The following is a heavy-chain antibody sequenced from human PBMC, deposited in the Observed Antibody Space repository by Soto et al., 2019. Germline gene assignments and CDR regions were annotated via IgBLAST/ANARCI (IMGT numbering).Heavy chain of an antibody. D-gene: IGHD7-27*01. V-gene: IGHV1-69*13. CDR2: IIPIFGTA. J-gene: IGHJ5*02. CDR3: AGDWGPYWFDP. CDR1: GGTFSSYA. Sequence: ASVKVSCKASGGTFSSYAISWVRQAPGQGLEWMGGIIPIFGTANYAQKFQGRVTITADESTSTAYMELSSLRSEDTAMYYCAGDWGPYWFDPWGQGILVTVSS.